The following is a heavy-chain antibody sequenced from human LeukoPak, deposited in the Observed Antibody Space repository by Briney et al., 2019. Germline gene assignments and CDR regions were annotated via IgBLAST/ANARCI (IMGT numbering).Heavy chain of an antibody. CDR3: ATWGFLDIDY. V-gene: IGHV4-38-2*02. D-gene: IGHD3/OR15-3a*01. Sequence: SETLSLTCTVSGFPISSGYYWGWVRQPPGKGLGWIVSIYLSWSTYYNPPLKSRVTIRVVTYKNQFSLKLSSVTVADTAVYYCATWGFLDIDYWGQGTLVTVSS. CDR1: GFPISSGYY. J-gene: IGHJ4*02. CDR2: IYLSWST.